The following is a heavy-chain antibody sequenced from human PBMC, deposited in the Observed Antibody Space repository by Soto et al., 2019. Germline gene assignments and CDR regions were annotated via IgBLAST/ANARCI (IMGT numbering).Heavy chain of an antibody. D-gene: IGHD3-3*01. Sequence: GGSLRLSCAASGFTFSSYWMHWVRQAPGKGLVWVSRINSDGSSTSYADSVKGRFTISRDNAKNTLYLQMNSLRAEDMAVYYCASAKNYYDFWSGYYMGPDYYYYMDVWGKGTTVTVSS. CDR3: ASAKNYYDFWSGYYMGPDYYYYMDV. CDR2: INSDGSST. CDR1: GFTFSSYW. J-gene: IGHJ6*03. V-gene: IGHV3-74*01.